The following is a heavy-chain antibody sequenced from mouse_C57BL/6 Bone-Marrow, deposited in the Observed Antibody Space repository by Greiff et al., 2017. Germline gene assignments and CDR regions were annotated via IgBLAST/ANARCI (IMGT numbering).Heavy chain of an antibody. D-gene: IGHD2-1*01. V-gene: IGHV1-15*01. Sequence: QVQLQQSGAELVRPGASVTLSCKASGYTFTDYEMHWVKQTPVHGLEWIGAIDPETGGTAYTQKFKGKAILTADKSSSTAYMELRSLTSEDSAVYYCTRGGNYDFDDWGQGTTLTVSS. CDR3: TRGGNYDFDD. J-gene: IGHJ2*01. CDR2: IDPETGGT. CDR1: GYTFTDYE.